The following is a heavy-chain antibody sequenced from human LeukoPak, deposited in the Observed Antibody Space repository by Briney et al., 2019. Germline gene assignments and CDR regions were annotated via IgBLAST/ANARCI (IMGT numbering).Heavy chain of an antibody. D-gene: IGHD6-13*01. Sequence: SETLSLTCTVSGGSISSYYWSWIRQPPGKGLEWIGEINHSGSTNYNPSLKSRVTISVDTSKNQFSLKLSSVTAADTAVYYCARGPSSSWTRYYYYYMDVWGKGTTVTVSS. CDR3: ARGPSSSWTRYYYYYMDV. V-gene: IGHV4-34*01. CDR1: GGSISSYY. CDR2: INHSGST. J-gene: IGHJ6*03.